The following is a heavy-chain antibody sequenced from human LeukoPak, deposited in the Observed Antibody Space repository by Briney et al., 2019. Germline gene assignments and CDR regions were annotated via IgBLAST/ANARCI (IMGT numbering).Heavy chain of an antibody. Sequence: ASVKVSCKASGYTFTSYGISWVRQAPGQGLEWMGWISAYNGNTNYAQKLQGRVTMTTDTSTSTAYMELRSLRSDDTAVYYCAREARNDIVVVPAAYYYYGMDVWGQGTTVTVSS. J-gene: IGHJ6*02. V-gene: IGHV1-18*01. CDR2: ISAYNGNT. CDR1: GYTFTSYG. D-gene: IGHD2-2*01. CDR3: AREARNDIVVVPAAYYYYGMDV.